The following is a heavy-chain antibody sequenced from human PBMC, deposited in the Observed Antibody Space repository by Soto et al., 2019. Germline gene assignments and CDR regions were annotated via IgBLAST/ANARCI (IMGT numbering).Heavy chain of an antibody. D-gene: IGHD3-22*01. J-gene: IGHJ4*02. CDR2: INPNGGDT. CDR3: ARSLPAYHDDSSGYVH. Sequence: ASVKVSCKESGYASTYYHVHWVRQAPGQGLEWMGIINPNGGDTSYAQKFQGRVTMTRDTSTSTVYLEVSSLRSEDTALYYCARSLPAYHDDSSGYVHWGQRTQVTGSS. V-gene: IGHV1-46*01. CDR1: GYASTYYH.